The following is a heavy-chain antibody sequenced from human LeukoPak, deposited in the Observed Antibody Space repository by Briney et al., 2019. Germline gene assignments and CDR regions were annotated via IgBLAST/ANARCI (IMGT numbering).Heavy chain of an antibody. CDR1: GGSFSGHY. V-gene: IGHV4-34*01. Sequence: PSETLSLTCAVSGGSFSGHYWSWIRQSPGEGLEWIGEIDHSGNTNYNPSLKGRLTISVDTSKSQFSLRLSSVTAADTAVYYCARDTVAVAGTDYWAREPWSPSPQ. CDR2: IDHSGNT. J-gene: IGHJ4*02. CDR3: ARDTVAVAGTDY. D-gene: IGHD6-19*01.